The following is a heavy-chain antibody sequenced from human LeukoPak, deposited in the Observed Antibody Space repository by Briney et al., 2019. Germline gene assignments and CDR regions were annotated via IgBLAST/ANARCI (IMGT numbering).Heavy chain of an antibody. D-gene: IGHD3-16*02. V-gene: IGHV4-34*01. J-gene: IGHJ4*02. Sequence: PSETLSLTCAVYGGSFSGYYWSWIRQPPGKGLEWVGEINHSGSTNYNPSLKSRVTISVDKSKNQFSLKLSSVTAADTAVYYCARGRGTDDYVWGSYRYTWGYFDYWGQGTLVTVSS. CDR1: GGSFSGYY. CDR3: ARGRGTDDYVWGSYRYTWGYFDY. CDR2: INHSGST.